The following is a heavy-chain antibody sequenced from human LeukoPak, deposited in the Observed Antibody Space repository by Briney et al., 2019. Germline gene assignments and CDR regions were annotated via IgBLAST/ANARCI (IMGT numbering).Heavy chain of an antibody. V-gene: IGHV3-30*18. J-gene: IGHJ4*02. Sequence: GRSLRLSCAASGFTFSSYGMHWVRQAPRKGLERVAVISYDGSNKYYAASVKGLFTISRDNSKNTLYLKMNSLRAEDTAVYYCAKGFAYYYDSSGYQIDYWGQGTLVTVSS. CDR1: GFTFSSYG. CDR3: AKGFAYYYDSSGYQIDY. CDR2: ISYDGSNK. D-gene: IGHD3-22*01.